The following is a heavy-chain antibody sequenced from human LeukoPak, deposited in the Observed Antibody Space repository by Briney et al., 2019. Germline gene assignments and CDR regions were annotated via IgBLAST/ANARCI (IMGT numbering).Heavy chain of an antibody. CDR3: ATEPLWFGDNRGTELYY. CDR2: FDPEDGET. Sequence: VASVKVSCKVSGYTLTELSMHWVRQAPGKGLEWMGGFDPEDGETIYAQKFQGRVTMTEDTSTDTAYTELSSLRSEDTAVYYCATEPLWFGDNRGTELYYWGQGTLVTVSS. J-gene: IGHJ4*02. V-gene: IGHV1-24*01. CDR1: GYTLTELS. D-gene: IGHD3-10*01.